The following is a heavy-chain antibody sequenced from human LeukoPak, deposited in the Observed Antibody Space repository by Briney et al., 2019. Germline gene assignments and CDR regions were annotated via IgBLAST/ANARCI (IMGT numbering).Heavy chain of an antibody. CDR3: ARDQATGWFYFDY. V-gene: IGHV3-66*01. CDR2: IYTCGST. CDR1: GFTVSRNS. D-gene: IGHD6-19*01. Sequence: AGSLRLSCTPSGFTVSRNSMTWVRQAPGKGLEWGSVIYTCGSTYYADSMKGRFTISRDPSRHTVYLQMNNLRGEDTAVYYCARDQATGWFYFDYCGQGTLVTVSS. J-gene: IGHJ4*02.